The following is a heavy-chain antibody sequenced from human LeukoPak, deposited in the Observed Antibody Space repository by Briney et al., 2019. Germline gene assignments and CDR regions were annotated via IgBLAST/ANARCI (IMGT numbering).Heavy chain of an antibody. CDR2: IYYSGST. CDR3: QGYSSGWSVFGYAFDI. CDR1: GGSISSGDYY. V-gene: IGHV4-30-4*08. J-gene: IGHJ3*02. D-gene: IGHD6-19*01. Sequence: SETLSLTCPVSGGSISSGDYYWSWIRQPPGKGLEWIGYIYYSGSTYYNPSLKSRVTISVDTSKNQFSLKLSSVTAADTAVYYCQGYSSGWSVFGYAFDIWGQGTMVTVSS.